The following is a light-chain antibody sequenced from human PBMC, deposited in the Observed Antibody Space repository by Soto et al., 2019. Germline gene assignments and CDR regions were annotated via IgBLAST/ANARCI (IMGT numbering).Light chain of an antibody. CDR1: QDIGKF. Sequence: IQMTQSPSSLSASVGDRVTITCRASQDIGKFLNWYYQKPGKAPKLLIYDSSILETGVPSRFSGGGSGTDFTFTISSLQPEDFATYYCQQYDTLPITFGQGTRLEIK. CDR2: DSS. CDR3: QQYDTLPIT. J-gene: IGKJ5*01. V-gene: IGKV1-33*01.